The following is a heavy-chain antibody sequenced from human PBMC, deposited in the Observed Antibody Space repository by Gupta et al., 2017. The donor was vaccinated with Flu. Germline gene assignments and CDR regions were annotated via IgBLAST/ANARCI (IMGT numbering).Heavy chain of an antibody. V-gene: IGHV3-48*02. CDR1: GFPFSSYR. CDR3: GRGGVVTTGIWDY. D-gene: IGHD2-21*02. J-gene: IGHJ4*02. CDR2: ISSSSSTI. Sequence: VQLVESGCGLVQPGGSLSLSCAAPGFPFSSYRMNWVRQAPGKGLEWVSYISSSSSTIYYADAVKGRFTISRDNAKNSLYRQMNSLRDEDTAVYYGGRGGVVTTGIWDYWGQGTLVTVSS.